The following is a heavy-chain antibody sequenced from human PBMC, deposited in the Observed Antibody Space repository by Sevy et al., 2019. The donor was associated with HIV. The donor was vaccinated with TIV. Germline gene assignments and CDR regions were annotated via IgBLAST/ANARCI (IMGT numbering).Heavy chain of an antibody. D-gene: IGHD2-2*01. CDR3: ARGIEDYVHDTSYYFDY. Sequence: SETLSLTCTVSGGSISSGGYYWSWIRQHPGKGLEWIGYIYYSGSTYYNPSLKSRVTISVDTSKNQFSLKLSSVTAAETAVYYCARGIEDYVHDTSYYFDYWGQGTLVTVSS. J-gene: IGHJ4*02. CDR1: GGSISSGGYY. V-gene: IGHV4-31*03. CDR2: IYYSGST.